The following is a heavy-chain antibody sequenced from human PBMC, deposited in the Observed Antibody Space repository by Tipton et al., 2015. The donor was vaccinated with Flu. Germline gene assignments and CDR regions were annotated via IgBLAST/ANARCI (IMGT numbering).Heavy chain of an antibody. D-gene: IGHD2-2*01. CDR3: ARSVVPAAIDY. CDR1: GFTFSSYS. Sequence: LSLTCAASGFTFSSYSMNWVRQAPGKGLEWVSSISSSSSYIYYANSVKGRFTISRDNAKSSLYLQMNSLRAEDTAVYYCARSVVPAAIDYWGQGTLVTVSS. CDR2: ISSSSSYI. J-gene: IGHJ4*02. V-gene: IGHV3-21*01.